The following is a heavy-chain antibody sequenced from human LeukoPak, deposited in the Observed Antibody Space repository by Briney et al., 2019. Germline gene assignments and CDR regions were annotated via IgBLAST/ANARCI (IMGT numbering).Heavy chain of an antibody. Sequence: GGALRLSWAASGFTFSSYSMNWVRQAPGKGLGGISYMSASTTTTYYADSVKGRFTISRDNAKNSLFLQLNSLRAEDTAVYFCARATRMWEVLDYWGQGTLVTVSS. CDR2: MSASTTTT. CDR3: ARATRMWEVLDY. V-gene: IGHV3-48*04. CDR1: GFTFSSYS. D-gene: IGHD1-26*01. J-gene: IGHJ4*02.